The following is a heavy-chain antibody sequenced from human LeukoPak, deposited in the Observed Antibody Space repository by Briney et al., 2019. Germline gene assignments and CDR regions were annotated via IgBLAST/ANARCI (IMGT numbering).Heavy chain of an antibody. CDR2: INGDGTSA. Sequence: PGGSLRLSCAASGFTLRNYWMHWVRQTPGKGLLWVSRINGDGTSATYAGSVKGRFTISRDNSKNTLYLQMNSLRAEDTAVYYCAKDHLGYCSSTSCYSLFDYWGQGTLVTVSS. D-gene: IGHD2-2*01. CDR3: AKDHLGYCSSTSCYSLFDY. V-gene: IGHV3-74*01. J-gene: IGHJ4*02. CDR1: GFTLRNYW.